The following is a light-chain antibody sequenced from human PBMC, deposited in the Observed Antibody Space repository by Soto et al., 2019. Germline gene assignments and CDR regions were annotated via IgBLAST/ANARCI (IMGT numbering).Light chain of an antibody. J-gene: IGKJ4*01. CDR2: DAS. V-gene: IGKV1-33*01. CDR1: QYISNH. CDR3: QQSKVLPT. Sequence: DIQMTQSPSSLSASVGDRVTITCQASQYISNHLNWYQQKPGKVPKLLISDASNLETGVPSRFSGSGSETDFTFTISGLQPEDVATYYCQQSKVLPTFCRGTKVEIK.